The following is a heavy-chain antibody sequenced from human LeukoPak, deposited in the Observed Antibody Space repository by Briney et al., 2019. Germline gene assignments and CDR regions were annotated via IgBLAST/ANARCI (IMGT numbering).Heavy chain of an antibody. CDR3: AKAIPFRAGYDSSGYYHEFYFDY. V-gene: IGHV3-23*01. D-gene: IGHD3-22*01. CDR2: ISGSGGST. Sequence: PGSSLRLSCAASGFTFSSYAMSWVRQAPGKGLEWVSAISGSGGSTYYADSVKGRFTISRDNSKNTLYLQMNSLRAEDTAVYYCAKAIPFRAGYDSSGYYHEFYFDYWGQGTLVTVSS. J-gene: IGHJ4*02. CDR1: GFTFSSYA.